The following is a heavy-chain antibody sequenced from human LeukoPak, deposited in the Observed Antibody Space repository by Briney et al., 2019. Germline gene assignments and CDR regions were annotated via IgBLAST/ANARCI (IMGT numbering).Heavy chain of an antibody. CDR1: GFTFSSYP. D-gene: IGHD5-24*01. J-gene: IGHJ6*02. CDR2: LWYDGSNE. Sequence: GGSLRLSCAASGFTFSSYPMPWVRQAPVKELEWVTFLWYDGSNEYYADSVKGRFTISRDNSKNTLYLQMNSLRAEDTAVYYCATPAQEMATIQDYYYGMDVWGQGTTVTVSS. V-gene: IGHV3-33*08. CDR3: ATPAQEMATIQDYYYGMDV.